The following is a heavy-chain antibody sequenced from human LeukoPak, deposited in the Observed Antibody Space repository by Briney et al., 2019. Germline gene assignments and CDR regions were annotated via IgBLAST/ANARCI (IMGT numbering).Heavy chain of an antibody. CDR1: GYSFTSYW. CDR3: ARVRSGYCSSTSCVGFDY. V-gene: IGHV5-51*01. Sequence: GESLKISCKGSGYSFTSYWIGWVRQMPGKGLEWMGIIYPGDSDTRYSPSFQGQVTISADKSISTAYLQCSSLKASDTAMYYCARVRSGYCSSTSCVGFDYWGQGTLVTVSS. CDR2: IYPGDSDT. D-gene: IGHD2-2*01. J-gene: IGHJ4*02.